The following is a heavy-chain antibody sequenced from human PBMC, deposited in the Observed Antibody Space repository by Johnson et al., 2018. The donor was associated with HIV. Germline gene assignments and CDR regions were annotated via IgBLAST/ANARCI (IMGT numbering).Heavy chain of an antibody. Sequence: VQLVESGGGLVQPGGSLRLSCAASGFRFNIYWMSWVRQAPGKGLEWVANIKQDGSSAFYVDSVKGRFTISRDNSEKSLSLQMNSLRADDTAVSYYAKETAYYYGSGSYYIDAFDIWGQGTMVTVSS. V-gene: IGHV3-7*05. CDR1: GFRFNIYW. CDR2: IKQDGSSA. CDR3: AKETAYYYGSGSYYIDAFDI. J-gene: IGHJ3*02. D-gene: IGHD3-10*01.